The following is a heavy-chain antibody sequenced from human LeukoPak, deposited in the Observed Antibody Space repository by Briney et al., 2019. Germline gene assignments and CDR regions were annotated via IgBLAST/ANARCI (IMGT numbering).Heavy chain of an antibody. Sequence: SETLSLTCTVSGGSISSSGYYWGWIRQPPGKGLEWIASIYYSGSTYYNPSLKSRVTISVDTSKNQLSLKLSSLTAADTAVYYCARQTTGWYFDLWGRGTLVTVSS. CDR3: ARQTTGWYFDL. J-gene: IGHJ2*01. CDR1: GGSISSSGYY. CDR2: IYYSGST. V-gene: IGHV4-39*01. D-gene: IGHD1-1*01.